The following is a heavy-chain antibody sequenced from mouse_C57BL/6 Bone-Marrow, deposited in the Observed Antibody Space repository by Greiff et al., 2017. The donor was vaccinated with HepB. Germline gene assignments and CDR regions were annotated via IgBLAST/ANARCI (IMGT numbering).Heavy chain of an antibody. D-gene: IGHD2-4*01. CDR1: GYKFTSYW. J-gene: IGHJ2*01. Sequence: EVQLQQSGTVLARPGASVKMSCKTSGYKFTSYWMHWVKQRPGQGLEWIGAIYPGNSDTSYNQKFKGKAKLTAVTSASTAYMELSSLTNEDSAVYYCTRRCYDYDWYFDYWGQGTTLTVSS. CDR3: TRRCYDYDWYFDY. V-gene: IGHV1-5*01. CDR2: IYPGNSDT.